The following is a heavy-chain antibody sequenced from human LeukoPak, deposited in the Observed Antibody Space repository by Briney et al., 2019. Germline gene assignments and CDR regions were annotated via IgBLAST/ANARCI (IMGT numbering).Heavy chain of an antibody. Sequence: GGSLRLSCAASGFTFDDYAMHWVRQAPGKGLEWVSGISWNSGSIGYADSVKGRFTISRDNAKNSLYLQINSLRAEDTALYYCAKDIRRYDSSGWYCFDYWGQGTLVTVSS. CDR3: AKDIRRYDSSGWYCFDY. J-gene: IGHJ4*02. CDR2: ISWNSGSI. V-gene: IGHV3-9*01. D-gene: IGHD6-19*01. CDR1: GFTFDDYA.